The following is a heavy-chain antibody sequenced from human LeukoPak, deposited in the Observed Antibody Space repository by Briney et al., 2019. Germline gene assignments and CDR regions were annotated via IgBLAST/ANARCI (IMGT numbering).Heavy chain of an antibody. J-gene: IGHJ4*02. CDR3: ARLSRGYCSSTSCSMLDY. CDR2: ISAYNGNT. Sequence: ASVKVSCKASGYTFTSHGISWVRQAPGQGLEWMGWISAYNGNTNYAQKLQGRVTMTTDTSTSTAYMELRSLRSDDTAVYYCARLSRGYCSSTSCSMLDYWGQGTLVTVSS. CDR1: GYTFTSHG. D-gene: IGHD2-2*01. V-gene: IGHV1-18*01.